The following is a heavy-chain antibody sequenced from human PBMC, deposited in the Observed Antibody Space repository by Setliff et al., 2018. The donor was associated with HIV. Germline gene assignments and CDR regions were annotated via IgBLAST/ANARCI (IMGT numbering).Heavy chain of an antibody. CDR3: VAATTERFDP. Sequence: EASVKVSCKASGYTFTSYYMHWVRQAPGQGLEWMGWISAYNGNTNYAQKLQGRVTMTTDTSTSTAYMELSSLRSEDTAVYYCVAATTERFDPWGQGTLVTVSS. D-gene: IGHD6-13*01. CDR2: ISAYNGNT. V-gene: IGHV1-18*04. CDR1: GYTFTSYY. J-gene: IGHJ5*02.